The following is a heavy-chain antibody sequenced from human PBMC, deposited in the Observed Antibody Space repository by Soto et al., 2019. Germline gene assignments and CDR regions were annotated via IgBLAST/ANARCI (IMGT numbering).Heavy chain of an antibody. Sequence: GASVKVSCKASGYTFTGYYMHWVRQAPGQGLEWMGWINVDSGDTNYAQKFQERVTITRDMSTSTAYMELSSLRSEDTAIYYCGARTGYYTSYYYMDVWGKGTTVTVS. CDR2: INVDSGDT. V-gene: IGHV1-2*02. J-gene: IGHJ6*03. CDR1: GYTFTGYY. D-gene: IGHD3-9*01. CDR3: GARTGYYTSYYYMDV.